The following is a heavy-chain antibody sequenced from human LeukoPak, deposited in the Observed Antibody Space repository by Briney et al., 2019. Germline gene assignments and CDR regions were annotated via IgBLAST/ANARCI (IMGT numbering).Heavy chain of an antibody. D-gene: IGHD3-10*01. J-gene: IGHJ4*02. V-gene: IGHV3-23*01. CDR1: EFTFSNYA. CDR3: AKAVGGSGSYRRPFDY. CDR2: ISSSGGSI. Sequence: PGVSLRLSCTASEFTFSNYAMSWVRQAPGKGLEWVSGISSSGGSIYYADSVKGRFTISRDNSKSTLYLQLNNLRADDTAVYYCAKAVGGSGSYRRPFDYWGQGTLVTVSS.